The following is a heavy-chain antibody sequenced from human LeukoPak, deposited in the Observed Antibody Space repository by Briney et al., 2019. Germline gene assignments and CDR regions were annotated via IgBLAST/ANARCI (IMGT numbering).Heavy chain of an antibody. Sequence: GASVKVSCKASGYSFTGYYMHWVRQAPGQGLEWMGWINPNSGGTKYAQNFQGRLTMTRDTSISTAYMELSRLRSDDTAVCYCARLGAAAGEFDYWGQGTLVTVSS. CDR3: ARLGAAAGEFDY. J-gene: IGHJ4*02. D-gene: IGHD6-13*01. CDR2: INPNSGGT. CDR1: GYSFTGYY. V-gene: IGHV1-2*02.